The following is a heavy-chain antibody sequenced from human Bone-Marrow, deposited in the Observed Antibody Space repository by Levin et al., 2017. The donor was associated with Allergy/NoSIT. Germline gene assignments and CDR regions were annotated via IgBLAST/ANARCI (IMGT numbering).Heavy chain of an antibody. J-gene: IGHJ4*02. Sequence: GGSLRLSCAASGFTFSSYAMHWVRQAPGKGLEWVAVISYDGSNKYYADSVKGRFTISRDNSKNTLYLQMNSLRAEDTAVYYCASMKRGTAYFDYWGQGTLVTVSS. CDR2: ISYDGSNK. V-gene: IGHV3-30-3*01. CDR3: ASMKRGTAYFDY. CDR1: GFTFSSYA. D-gene: IGHD6-13*01.